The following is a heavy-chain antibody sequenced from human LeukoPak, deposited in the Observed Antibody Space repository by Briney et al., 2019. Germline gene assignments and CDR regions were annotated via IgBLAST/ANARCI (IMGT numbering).Heavy chain of an antibody. CDR2: ISSSSIII. Sequence: GGSLRLSCAASGFTFSGSAMHWVRQAPGMGLEWVAYISSSSIIIDYADSVKGRFTISRDNAKDSLYLQMNSLRAEDTAVYYYASCQSPVTTDCWFDPWGQGTLVTVSS. CDR3: ASCQSPVTTDCWFDP. CDR1: GFTFSGSA. J-gene: IGHJ5*02. D-gene: IGHD4-17*01. V-gene: IGHV3-48*01.